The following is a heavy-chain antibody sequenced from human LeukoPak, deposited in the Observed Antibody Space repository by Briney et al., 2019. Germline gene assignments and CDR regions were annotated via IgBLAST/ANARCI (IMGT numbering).Heavy chain of an antibody. CDR1: GFTFSSYA. CDR2: ISGSASST. D-gene: IGHD3-10*01. J-gene: IGHJ4*02. V-gene: IGHV3-23*01. CDR3: AKESSYYGSGSYYKAFDY. Sequence: PGGSLRLSCAASGFTFSSYAMSWVRQAPGKGLEWVSAISGSASSTYYADSVKGRFTISRDNSKNTLYLQMNSLRAEDTAAYYCAKESSYYGSGSYYKAFDYWGQGTLVTVSS.